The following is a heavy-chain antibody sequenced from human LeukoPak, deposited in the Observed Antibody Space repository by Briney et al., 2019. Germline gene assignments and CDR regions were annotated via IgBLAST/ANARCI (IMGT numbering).Heavy chain of an antibody. J-gene: IGHJ3*02. CDR3: ARGTHYYNSSGYWDDGGDAFDI. Sequence: PGRSLRLSCAASGFTFSSYAMHWVRQAPGKGLEWVAVISYDGSNKYYADSVKGRFTISRDNSKNTLHLQMNSLRAEDTAVFYCARGTHYYNSSGYWDDGGDAFDIWGQGTMVTVSS. D-gene: IGHD3-22*01. CDR1: GFTFSSYA. CDR2: ISYDGSNK. V-gene: IGHV3-30*04.